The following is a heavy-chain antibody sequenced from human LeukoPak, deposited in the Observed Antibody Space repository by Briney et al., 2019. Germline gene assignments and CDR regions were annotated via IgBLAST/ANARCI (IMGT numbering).Heavy chain of an antibody. Sequence: SGTLSLTCSVFGYSITGGFHWGWIRQPPGKGLEWIGSIYYSGNTYYNPSLKSRVTMSADTSKNQFSLRLTSVTAADTAVYFCVRVSSGSYHYYYMDFWGKGTTVTVSS. CDR2: IYYSGNT. D-gene: IGHD3-22*01. CDR1: GYSITGGFH. J-gene: IGHJ6*03. V-gene: IGHV4-38-2*02. CDR3: VRVSSGSYHYYYMDF.